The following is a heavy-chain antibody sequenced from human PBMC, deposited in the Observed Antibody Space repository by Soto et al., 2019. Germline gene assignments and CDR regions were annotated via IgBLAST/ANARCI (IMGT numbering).Heavy chain of an antibody. CDR2: ISGRAGST. V-gene: IGHV3-23*01. Sequence: PGVSLRLSCAASGFTFSSYAMNWVRQAPGKGLEWVSAISGRAGSTHSADSVKGRFTISRDNSKNTVYLQMNDLRVEDTAVYYCAKDESTGLDYWGQGTLVTVSS. D-gene: IGHD1-1*01. CDR1: GFTFSSYA. J-gene: IGHJ4*02. CDR3: AKDESTGLDY.